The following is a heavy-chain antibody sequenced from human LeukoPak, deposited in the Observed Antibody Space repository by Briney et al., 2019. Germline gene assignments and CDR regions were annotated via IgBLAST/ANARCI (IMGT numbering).Heavy chain of an antibody. D-gene: IGHD1-26*01. CDR3: ARSVGDIDI. Sequence: EWLGRTYYRSKWYNDYARSLKSRIIINPDTSKNQFSLQLNSVTPEDTAVYYCARSVGDIDIWGQGTMVTVSS. CDR2: TYYRSKWYN. V-gene: IGHV6-1*01. J-gene: IGHJ3*02.